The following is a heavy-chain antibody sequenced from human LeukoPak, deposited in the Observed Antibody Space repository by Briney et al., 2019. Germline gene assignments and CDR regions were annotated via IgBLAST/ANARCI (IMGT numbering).Heavy chain of an antibody. D-gene: IGHD2-8*01. J-gene: IGHJ5*02. CDR2: ISGSGGST. CDR3: AKDETSLVFKNWFDP. CDR1: GFTFSSYA. Sequence: GGSLRLSCAASGFTFSSYAMSWVRQAPGKGLEWVSAISGSGGSTYYADSVKGRFTISRDNSKNTLYLQMNSLRAEDTAVYYCAKDETSLVFKNWFDPWGQGTLVTVSS. V-gene: IGHV3-23*01.